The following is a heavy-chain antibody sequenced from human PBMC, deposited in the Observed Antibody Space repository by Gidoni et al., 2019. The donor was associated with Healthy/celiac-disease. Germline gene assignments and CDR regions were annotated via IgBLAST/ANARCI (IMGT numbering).Heavy chain of an antibody. Sequence: EVQLVASGGGLVQPGGSLRLSCAASGFTFSSFWMSWVRQAPGKGLEWVANIKQDGSEKYYVDSVKGRFTISRDNAKNSLYLQMNSLRAEDTAVYYCARDGRGSSWFYYYYGMDVWGQGTTVTVSS. J-gene: IGHJ6*02. CDR3: ARDGRGSSWFYYYYGMDV. V-gene: IGHV3-7*01. D-gene: IGHD6-13*01. CDR1: GFTFSSFW. CDR2: IKQDGSEK.